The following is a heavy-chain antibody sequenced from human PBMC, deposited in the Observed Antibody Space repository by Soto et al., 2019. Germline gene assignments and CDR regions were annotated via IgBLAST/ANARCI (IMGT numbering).Heavy chain of an antibody. J-gene: IGHJ6*02. CDR2: IYYSGST. CDR3: ARYGSSSYYYYGMDV. V-gene: IGHV4-59*01. CDR1: GGSISSYY. Sequence: SETLSLTCTVSGGSISSYYWSWIRQPPGKGLEWIGYIYYSGSTNYNPSLKSRVTISVDASKNQFSLKLSSVTAADTAVYYCARYGSSSYYYYGMDVWGQGTTVTVSS. D-gene: IGHD6-6*01.